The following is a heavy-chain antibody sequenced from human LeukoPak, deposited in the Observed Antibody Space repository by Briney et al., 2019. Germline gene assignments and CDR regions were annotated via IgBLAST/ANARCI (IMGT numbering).Heavy chain of an antibody. Sequence: GGSLRLSCAASGFTFSSYSMNWVRQAPGKGLEWVSAISNNGGYTYYADSVQGRFTISRDNSKSTLCLQMNSLRAEDTAVYYCASAGGDSRSPLPFYYWGQGTLVTVSS. D-gene: IGHD6-6*01. CDR1: GFTFSSYS. CDR3: ASAGGDSRSPLPFYY. CDR2: ISNNGGYT. J-gene: IGHJ4*02. V-gene: IGHV3-23*01.